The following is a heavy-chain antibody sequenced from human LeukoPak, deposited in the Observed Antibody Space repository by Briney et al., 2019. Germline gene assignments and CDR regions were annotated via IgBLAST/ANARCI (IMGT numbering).Heavy chain of an antibody. Sequence: QAGGSLRLSCLASKFTFNNYAMTWVRQAPGKGLEWVSSISGSGDNMDYADSVKGRFTISRDNSENTLYLQMNSLRGEDTAVYYCARDGYSGSYYRLYYFFMDVWGKGTTVTVSS. CDR2: ISGSGDNM. CDR3: ARDGYSGSYYRLYYFFMDV. D-gene: IGHD1-26*01. CDR1: KFTFNNYA. V-gene: IGHV3-23*01. J-gene: IGHJ6*03.